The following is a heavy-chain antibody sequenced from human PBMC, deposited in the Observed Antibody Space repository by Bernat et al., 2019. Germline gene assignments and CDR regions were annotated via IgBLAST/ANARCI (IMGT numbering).Heavy chain of an antibody. CDR1: GGSVSSGSYY. V-gene: IGHV4-61*01. J-gene: IGHJ4*02. CDR2: IYYSGST. CDR3: ARVTGSGWYGY. Sequence: QVQLQESGPGLVKPSETLSLTCTVSGGSVSSGSYYWSWIRQPPGKGLEWIGYIYYSGSTNYNPSLKSRVTISVDTSKNQFSLKLSSVTAADTAGYYCARVTGSGWYGYWGQGTLVTVSA. D-gene: IGHD6-19*01.